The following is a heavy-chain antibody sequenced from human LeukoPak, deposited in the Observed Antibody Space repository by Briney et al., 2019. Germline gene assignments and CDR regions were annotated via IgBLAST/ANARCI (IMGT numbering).Heavy chain of an antibody. CDR3: AKDLRAAAGPFDYSDY. CDR1: GFTFSSYA. Sequence: GGSLRLSCAASGFTFSSYAMSWVRQAPGKGLEWVSAISGSGGSTYYADSVKGRFTISRDNSKNTLYLQMNSLRAEDTAVYYCAKDLRAAAGPFDYSDYWGQGTLVTVSS. J-gene: IGHJ4*02. V-gene: IGHV3-23*01. CDR2: ISGSGGST. D-gene: IGHD6-13*01.